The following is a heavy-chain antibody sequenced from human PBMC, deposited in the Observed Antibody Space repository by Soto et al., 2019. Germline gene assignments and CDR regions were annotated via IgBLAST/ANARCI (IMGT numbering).Heavy chain of an antibody. CDR2: ISAYNGNT. CDR3: ARGTPSYDSSGYSDY. D-gene: IGHD3-22*01. CDR1: GYTFTSYG. J-gene: IGHJ4*02. Sequence: GASVKVSCKASGYTFTSYGISWVRQAPGQGLEWMGWISAYNGNTNYAQKLQGRVTMTTDTSTSTAYMELRSLRSDDTAVYYCARGTPSYDSSGYSDYWGQGTPVTVSS. V-gene: IGHV1-18*04.